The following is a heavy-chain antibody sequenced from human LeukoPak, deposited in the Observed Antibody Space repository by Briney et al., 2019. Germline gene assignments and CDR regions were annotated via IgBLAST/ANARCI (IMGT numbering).Heavy chain of an antibody. Sequence: ASVKVSCKASGYTFTSYDINWVRQATGQGLEWMGWMNPNSGNTGYAQKFQGRVTITRNTSISTAYMELSSLRSEDTAVYYCARVLSSSWYFPVYYYYYYMDVWGKGTTVTVSS. CDR3: ARVLSSSWYFPVYYYYYYMDV. CDR2: MNPNSGNT. CDR1: GYTFTSYD. J-gene: IGHJ6*03. D-gene: IGHD6-13*01. V-gene: IGHV1-8*03.